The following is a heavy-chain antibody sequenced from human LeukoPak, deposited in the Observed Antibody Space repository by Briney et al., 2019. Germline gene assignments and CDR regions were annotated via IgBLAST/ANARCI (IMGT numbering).Heavy chain of an antibody. D-gene: IGHD5-18*01. J-gene: IGHJ4*02. V-gene: IGHV3-30*02. Sequence: GGSLRLSCAASGFTFSSYGMHWVRQAPGKGLEWVAFIRYDGSNKYYADSVKGRFTISRDNSKNTLYLQMDSLRAEDTAVYYCAKEKKGYSYGQGYFDYWGQGTLVTVSS. CDR1: GFTFSSYG. CDR3: AKEKKGYSYGQGYFDY. CDR2: IRYDGSNK.